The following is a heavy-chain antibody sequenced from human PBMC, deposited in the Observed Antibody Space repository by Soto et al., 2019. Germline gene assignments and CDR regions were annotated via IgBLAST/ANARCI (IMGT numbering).Heavy chain of an antibody. J-gene: IGHJ5*02. CDR3: VRDRYSSSGWFDP. D-gene: IGHD3-10*01. CDR2: TYYRSRFFS. V-gene: IGHV6-1*01. CDR1: GDSVSSYSAA. Sequence: SQTLSLICAISGDSVSSYSAAWNWIRQSPSGGLEWLGRTYYRSRFFSDYAESVKSRIIINPDTSKNQLSLQLKSVTPEDTAVYYCVRDRYSSSGWFDPWGQGTPVTVSS.